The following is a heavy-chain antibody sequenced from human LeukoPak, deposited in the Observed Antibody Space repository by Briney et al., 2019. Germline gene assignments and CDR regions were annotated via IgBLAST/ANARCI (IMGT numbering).Heavy chain of an antibody. Sequence: GGSLRLSCAASGFTFSSYAMSWVRQAPGKGLEWVSAISGSGGSTYYADSVKGRFTISRDNSKNTLYLQMNSLRAEDTAVYYCAKDPKRGPIAAARPPDYWGQGTLVTVSS. V-gene: IGHV3-23*01. CDR1: GFTFSSYA. D-gene: IGHD6-13*01. CDR3: AKDPKRGPIAAARPPDY. J-gene: IGHJ4*02. CDR2: ISGSGGST.